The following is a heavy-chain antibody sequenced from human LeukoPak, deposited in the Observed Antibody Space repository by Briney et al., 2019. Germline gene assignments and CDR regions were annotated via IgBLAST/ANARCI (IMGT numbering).Heavy chain of an antibody. D-gene: IGHD3-16*01. V-gene: IGHV3-21*01. Sequence: PGGSLRLSCAASGFTFSSYSMKWVRQAPGKGLEWVSSISISTSSIYYADSVKGRFTISRANAKNSLYLQMNSLRAEDTAVYYCATRGGYYFDCGGQGTLAAASS. J-gene: IGHJ4*02. CDR1: GFTFSSYS. CDR2: ISISTSSI. CDR3: ATRGGYYFDC.